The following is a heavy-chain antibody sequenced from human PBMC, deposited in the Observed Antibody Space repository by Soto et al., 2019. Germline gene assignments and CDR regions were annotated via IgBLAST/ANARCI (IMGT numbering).Heavy chain of an antibody. Sequence: VGSLRLSCAASGFTFSSYGMHWVRQAPGKGLEWVAVISYDGSNKYYADSVKGRFTISRDNSKNTLYLQMNSLRAEDTAVYYCANIVDYWGQGTLVTVSS. CDR3: ANIVDY. CDR2: ISYDGSNK. CDR1: GFTFSSYG. V-gene: IGHV3-30*18. J-gene: IGHJ4*02.